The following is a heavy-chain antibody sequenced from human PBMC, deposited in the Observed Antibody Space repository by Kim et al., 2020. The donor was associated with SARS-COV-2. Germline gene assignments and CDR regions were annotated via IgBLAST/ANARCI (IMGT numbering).Heavy chain of an antibody. D-gene: IGHD1-26*01. J-gene: IGHJ4*02. CDR2: ISSSSSTI. Sequence: GGSLRLSCAASGFTFSSYSMNWVRQAPGKGLEWVSYISSSSSTIYYADSVKGRFTISRDNAKNSVYLQMNSLRDEDTAVYYCARDPFSGSYYYYDYWGQGTLVTVSS. V-gene: IGHV3-48*02. CDR3: ARDPFSGSYYYYDY. CDR1: GFTFSSYS.